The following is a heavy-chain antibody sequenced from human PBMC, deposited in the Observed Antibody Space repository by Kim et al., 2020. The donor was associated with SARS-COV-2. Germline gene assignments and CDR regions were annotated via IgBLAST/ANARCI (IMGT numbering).Heavy chain of an antibody. Sequence: GGSLRLSCAASGFTFSSYAMSWVRQAPGKGLEWVSAISGSGGSTYYADSVKGRFTISRDNSKNTLYLQMNSLRAEDTAVYYCAKTESWVSRDSSGWYEYYYYGMDVWGKGTTVTVPS. CDR1: GFTFSSYA. V-gene: IGHV3-23*01. CDR3: AKTESWVSRDSSGWYEYYYYGMDV. CDR2: ISGSGGST. D-gene: IGHD6-19*01. J-gene: IGHJ6*04.